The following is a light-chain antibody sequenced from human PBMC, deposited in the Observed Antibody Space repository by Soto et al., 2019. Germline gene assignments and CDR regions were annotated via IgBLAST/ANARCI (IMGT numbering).Light chain of an antibody. J-gene: IGKJ2*01. CDR1: QSVSSN. V-gene: IGKV3-15*01. Sequence: EIVMTQSPATLSVSPGERATLSCRASQSVSSNFAWYQQKPGQAPRLLIYGASTRATGIPARFSGSGSGTEFTLTFSSLQSEDFAVFYCQQYNNWPALYTFGQGTKLEIK. CDR3: QQYNNWPALYT. CDR2: GAS.